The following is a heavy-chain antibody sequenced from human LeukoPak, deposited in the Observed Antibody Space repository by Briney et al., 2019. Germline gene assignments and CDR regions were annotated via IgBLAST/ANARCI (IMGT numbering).Heavy chain of an antibody. CDR2: ISSSGSTI. D-gene: IGHD3-16*02. CDR3: VRDSARLGELSLYGSYYFDY. J-gene: IGHJ4*02. Sequence: GGSLRLSCAASGFTFSDCYMSWIRQAPGKGLEWISYISSSGSTIYYADSVKGRFTISRDNAKNSLYLQMNSLRAEDTAVYYCVRDSARLGELSLYGSYYFDYWGQGTLVTVSS. CDR1: GFTFSDCY. V-gene: IGHV3-11*01.